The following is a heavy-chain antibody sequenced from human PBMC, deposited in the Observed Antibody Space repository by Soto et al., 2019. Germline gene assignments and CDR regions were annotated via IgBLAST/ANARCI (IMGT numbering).Heavy chain of an antibody. V-gene: IGHV1-18*01. Sequence: ASVKVSCKASGYTFTSYGISWVRQAPGQGLEWMGWISAYNGNTNYAQKLQGRVTMTTDTSTSTAYMELRSLTSDDTAVYYCARGAVVVPANLLDNWFDPWGQGTLVTVSS. J-gene: IGHJ5*02. D-gene: IGHD2-2*01. CDR1: GYTFTSYG. CDR3: ARGAVVVPANLLDNWFDP. CDR2: ISAYNGNT.